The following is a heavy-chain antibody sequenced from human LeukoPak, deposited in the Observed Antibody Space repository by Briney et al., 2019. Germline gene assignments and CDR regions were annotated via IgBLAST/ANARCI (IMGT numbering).Heavy chain of an antibody. V-gene: IGHV1-18*01. Sequence: ASVKVSCKASGYTYTDYGINWVRQAPGQGLEWMGWISTYNGNTIYAEKLQGRVTMTRDTSTSTAYMDLRSLRSDDTAVYYCARSMVRAVTQVASDYWGQGTPVTISS. CDR2: ISTYNGNT. CDR1: GYTYTDYG. CDR3: ARSMVRAVTQVASDY. J-gene: IGHJ4*02. D-gene: IGHD3-10*01.